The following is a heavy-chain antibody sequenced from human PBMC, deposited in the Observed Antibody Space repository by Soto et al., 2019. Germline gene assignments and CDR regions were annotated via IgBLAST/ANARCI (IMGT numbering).Heavy chain of an antibody. CDR1: GFSLSTSGVG. V-gene: IGHV2-5*02. CDR2: IYWDGDK. Sequence: QITLKESGPTLVKPTQTLTVTCTFSGFSLSTSGVGVAWIRQPPGKALEWLALIYWDGDKRYSPFLKSRPTTXKXXSENQVVLTLTNMEPVDTATYYCVDKGGRGAGMDVWGQGTTVTVSS. J-gene: IGHJ6*02. CDR3: VDKGGRGAGMDV. D-gene: IGHD2-15*01.